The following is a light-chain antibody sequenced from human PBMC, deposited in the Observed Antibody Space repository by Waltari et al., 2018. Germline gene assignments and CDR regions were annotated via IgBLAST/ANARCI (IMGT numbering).Light chain of an antibody. CDR2: LAS. Sequence: DIVMTQSPLSLPVTPGEPASISCSSSRALRHSNGINYLDWYLQKPGQSPQLLISLASDRASGVPDRFSGSGSGTDFTLEISRVEAEDVGIYYCMQTLQTPYTFGQGTKLEIK. V-gene: IGKV2-28*01. J-gene: IGKJ2*01. CDR3: MQTLQTPYT. CDR1: RALRHSNGINY.